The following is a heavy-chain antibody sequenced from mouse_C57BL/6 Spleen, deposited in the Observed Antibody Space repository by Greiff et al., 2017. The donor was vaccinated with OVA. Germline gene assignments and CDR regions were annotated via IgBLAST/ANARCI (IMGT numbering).Heavy chain of an antibody. V-gene: IGHV1-15*01. CDR1: GYTFTDYE. CDR3: TRDGYYGNAMDY. D-gene: IGHD2-3*01. J-gene: IGHJ4*01. CDR2: IDPETGGT. Sequence: VQLQQSGAELVRPGASVTPSCKASGYTFTDYEMHWVKQTPVHGLEWIGAIDPETGGTAYNQKFKGKAILTADKSSSTAYMELRSLTSEDSAVYYCTRDGYYGNAMDYWGQGTSVTVSS.